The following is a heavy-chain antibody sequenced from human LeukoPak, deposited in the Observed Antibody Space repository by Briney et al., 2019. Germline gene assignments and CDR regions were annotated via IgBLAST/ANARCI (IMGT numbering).Heavy chain of an antibody. CDR3: AAGYSRSVYYYYMDV. V-gene: IGHV4-61*02. CDR2: IYTSGIT. J-gene: IGHJ6*03. Sequence: SQTLSLTCTVSCVSISSVSYYCRWIRQPAGKGLEWIGRIYTSGITNYNPSLKSRVTISVDTSKNQFSLKLSSVTAADTAVYYCAAGYSRSVYYYYMDVWGKGTTVTVSS. D-gene: IGHD6-13*01. CDR1: CVSISSVSYY.